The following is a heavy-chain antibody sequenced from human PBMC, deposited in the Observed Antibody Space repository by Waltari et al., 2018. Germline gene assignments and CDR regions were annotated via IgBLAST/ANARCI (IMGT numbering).Heavy chain of an antibody. CDR1: GGSFSGYY. D-gene: IGHD3-3*01. CDR2: INHRGST. Sequence: QVQLQQWGAGLLKPSETLSLTCAVYGGSFSGYYWSWIRTPPGKGLEWIGEINHRGSTNYKPSLKSRVTRSVDTSKNQFSLKLSSVTAADTAVYYCARGPTSFGVVNAFDIWGQGTMVTVSS. J-gene: IGHJ3*02. V-gene: IGHV4-34*01. CDR3: ARGPTSFGVVNAFDI.